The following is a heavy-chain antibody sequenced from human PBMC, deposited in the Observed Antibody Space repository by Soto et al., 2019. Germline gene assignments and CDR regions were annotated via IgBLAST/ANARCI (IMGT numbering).Heavy chain of an antibody. CDR2: INPNNDDT. Sequence: ASLKVSCKASGYTFTTYDINWVRQATGQGLEWIGWINPNNDDTGYGQRFQGRVTMTTNTSISTAYMELSGLTSDDTAIYYCAREYGVSGTGRTGFDIWGQGTLVTVSS. D-gene: IGHD1-20*01. CDR1: GYTFTTYD. J-gene: IGHJ4*02. V-gene: IGHV1-8*01. CDR3: AREYGVSGTGRTGFDI.